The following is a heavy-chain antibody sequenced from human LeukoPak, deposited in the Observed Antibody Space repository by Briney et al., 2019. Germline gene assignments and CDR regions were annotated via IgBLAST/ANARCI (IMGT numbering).Heavy chain of an antibody. CDR3: QYYFYMDV. D-gene: IGHD2-2*01. Sequence: SETLSLTCTVSSGSIGSGTYYWSWIRQPAGKGLEWIGRIYANGSTNYNPSLRSRVTMSVDTSKKQFSLKLSSVTAADTAVYYYQYYFYMDVWGKGTTVTVSS. CDR1: SGSIGSGTYY. V-gene: IGHV4-61*02. J-gene: IGHJ6*03. CDR2: IYANGST.